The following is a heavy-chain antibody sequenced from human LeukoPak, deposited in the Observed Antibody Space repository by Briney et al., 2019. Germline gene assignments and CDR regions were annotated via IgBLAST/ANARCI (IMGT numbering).Heavy chain of an antibody. Sequence: SGTLSLTCAVSGGSISSSNWWSWVRQPPGKGLEWIGEIYHSGSTNYNPSLKSRVTISVDKSKNQFSLKLSSVTAADTAVYYCARELYYYDSSGYYGYFDYWGQGTLVTVSS. J-gene: IGHJ4*02. D-gene: IGHD3-22*01. CDR3: ARELYYYDSSGYYGYFDY. CDR2: IYHSGST. CDR1: GGSISSSNW. V-gene: IGHV4-4*02.